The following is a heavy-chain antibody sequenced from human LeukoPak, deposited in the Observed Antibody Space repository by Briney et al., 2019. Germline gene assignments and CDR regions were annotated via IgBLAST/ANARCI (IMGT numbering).Heavy chain of an antibody. CDR3: ARSWLMVVGAVGTFDY. D-gene: IGHD2-8*01. CDR1: GGSISSSSYY. V-gene: IGHV4-39*07. CDR2: IYYSGST. Sequence: PSETLSLTCTVSGGSISSSSYYWGWIRQPPGKGLEWIGSIYYSGSTYYNPSLKSRVTISVDTSKNQFSLKLSSVTAADTAVYYCARSWLMVVGAVGTFDYWGQGTLVTVSS. J-gene: IGHJ4*02.